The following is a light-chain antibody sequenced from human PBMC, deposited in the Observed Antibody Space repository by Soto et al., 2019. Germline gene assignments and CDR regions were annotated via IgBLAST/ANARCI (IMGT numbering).Light chain of an antibody. CDR1: QSLLHSNGYNY. J-gene: IGKJ2*01. V-gene: IGKV2-28*01. Sequence: DIVMTQSPLSLPVTPGEPASISCRSSQSLLHSNGYNYLDWYLQKPGQSPQLLIYLGSNRASGVTDRFSGSGSGTDFTLKISRVEAEDVGVYYCMQALQTPPTFGQATKLEIK. CDR3: MQALQTPPT. CDR2: LGS.